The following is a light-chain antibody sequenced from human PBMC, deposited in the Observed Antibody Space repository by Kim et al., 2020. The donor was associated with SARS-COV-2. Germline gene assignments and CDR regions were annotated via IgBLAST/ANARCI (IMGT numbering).Light chain of an antibody. Sequence: ASISCRSSPSLLHSNGYNYLDWYLQKPGQPPQLLIYEVSNRFSGVPDRFSGSGSGTDFTLKISRVEAEDVGIYYCMQSIQLPPMYTFGQGTKLEI. J-gene: IGKJ2*01. V-gene: IGKV2D-29*01. CDR3: MQSIQLPPMYT. CDR1: PSLLHSNGYNY. CDR2: EVS.